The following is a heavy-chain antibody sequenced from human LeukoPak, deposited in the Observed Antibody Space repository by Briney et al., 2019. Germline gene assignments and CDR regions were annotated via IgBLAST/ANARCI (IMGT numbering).Heavy chain of an antibody. D-gene: IGHD5-12*01. CDR1: GYTFTSHG. CDR3: ARVGYSGYDSGICWD. V-gene: IGHV1-18*01. CDR2: ISGYNGNT. J-gene: IGHJ4*02. Sequence: ASVKVSCKASGYTFTSHGISWVRQAPGQGLEWVGWISGYNGNTNYAQKFQGRVTMTTDTSTSTAYMELRSLRSDDTAVYYCARVGYSGYDSGICWDWGQGTLVTVSS.